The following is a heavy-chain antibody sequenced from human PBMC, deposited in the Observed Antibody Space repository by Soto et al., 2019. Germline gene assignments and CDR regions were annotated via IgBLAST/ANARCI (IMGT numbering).Heavy chain of an antibody. CDR3: ASDPPYYYDSSGYPHI. CDR1: VGTFSSYA. J-gene: IGHJ3*02. Sequence: GXSVKVSCKASVGTFSSYAISWVRQAPGQGLEWMGGIIPIFGTANYAQKFQGRVTITADESTSTAYMELSSLRSEDTAVYYCASDPPYYYDSSGYPHIWGQGTMVTVSS. V-gene: IGHV1-69*13. D-gene: IGHD3-22*01. CDR2: IIPIFGTA.